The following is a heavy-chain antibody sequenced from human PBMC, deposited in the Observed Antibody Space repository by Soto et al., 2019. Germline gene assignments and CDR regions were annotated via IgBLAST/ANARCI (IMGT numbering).Heavy chain of an antibody. CDR3: ARDRNEITIFGVAHDAFDI. D-gene: IGHD3-3*01. Sequence: QVQLVQSGAEVKKPGSSVKVSCKASGGTFSSYAISWVRQAPGQGLEWMGGIIPIFGTANYAQKFQGRVTITADESTSTAYMELSSLRSEDTAVYYCARDRNEITIFGVAHDAFDIWGQGTMVTVSS. CDR1: GGTFSSYA. CDR2: IIPIFGTA. J-gene: IGHJ3*02. V-gene: IGHV1-69*01.